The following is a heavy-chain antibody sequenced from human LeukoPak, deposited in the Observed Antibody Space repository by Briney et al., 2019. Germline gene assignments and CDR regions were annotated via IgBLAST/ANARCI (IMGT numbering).Heavy chain of an antibody. CDR3: ARDRYPAAREFDY. Sequence: PGGSLRLSCAASGFTFSSYWMHWVRQAPGKGLVWVLRIDTDGSDTTYADSVKGRFTISRDNAKNTLYLQMNSLRGEDTAVYYCARDRYPAAREFDYWGQGTLVTVSS. J-gene: IGHJ4*02. D-gene: IGHD2-2*01. CDR1: GFTFSSYW. V-gene: IGHV3-74*01. CDR2: IDTDGSDT.